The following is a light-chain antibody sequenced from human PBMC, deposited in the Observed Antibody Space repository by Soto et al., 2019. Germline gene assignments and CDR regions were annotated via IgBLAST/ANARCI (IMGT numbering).Light chain of an antibody. CDR2: DVS. Sequence: QSALTQPASVSGSPGQSITISCTGTSSDVGGYNYVSWYQQHPGKAPRLMIYDVSNRPSGVSNRFSGSKSGNTAPVTLSGLQAEDEADCYCSSYTRSSPHVVFGGGTQLNVL. CDR3: SSYTRSSPHVV. CDR1: SSDVGGYNY. J-gene: IGLJ2*01. V-gene: IGLV2-14*01.